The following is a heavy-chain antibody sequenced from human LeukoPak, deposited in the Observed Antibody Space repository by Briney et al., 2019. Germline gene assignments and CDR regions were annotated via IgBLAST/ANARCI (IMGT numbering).Heavy chain of an antibody. CDR3: ARGGAWCSDY. J-gene: IGHJ4*02. CDR1: GFTFSTFW. CDR2: IKEDGSEK. V-gene: IGHV3-7*05. D-gene: IGHD4/OR15-4a*01. Sequence: PGGSLRLSCAASGFTFSTFWMTWVRQAAGKGLEWVANIKEDGSEKYYVDSLKGRFTISRDNAKNSLYLQMNSLRAEDTAVYYCARGGAWCSDYWGQGTLVTVSS.